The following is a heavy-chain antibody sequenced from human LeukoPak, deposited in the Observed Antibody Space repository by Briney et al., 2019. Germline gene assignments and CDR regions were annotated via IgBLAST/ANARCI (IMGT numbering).Heavy chain of an antibody. CDR1: GFTFDDYA. D-gene: IGHD3-22*01. CDR2: ISWNSGSI. Sequence: GGSLRLSCAASGFTFDDYAMHWVRQAPGRGLEWVSGISWNSGSIGYADSVKGRFTISRDNAKNSLYLQMNSLRAEDTALYYCAKDTGYYYDSSGYYPYWGQGTLVTVSS. J-gene: IGHJ4*02. V-gene: IGHV3-9*01. CDR3: AKDTGYYYDSSGYYPY.